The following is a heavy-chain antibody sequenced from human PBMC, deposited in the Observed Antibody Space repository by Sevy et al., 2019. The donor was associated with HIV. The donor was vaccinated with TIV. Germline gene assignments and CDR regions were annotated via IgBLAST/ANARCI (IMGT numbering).Heavy chain of an antibody. CDR3: ARDCFVPKYDSGSFENYYYYYMDV. D-gene: IGHD3-10*01. J-gene: IGHJ6*03. CDR2: ISSGDSTI. CDR1: EFIFDNHN. Sequence: GGSLRLSCAASEFIFDNHNMNWLRQAPGKGLEWISYISSGDSTIYDADSVKGRFTISRDNAKNSVYLQMNSLRAEDTAVYYCARDCFVPKYDSGSFENYYYYYMDVWGKGTTVTVSS. V-gene: IGHV3-48*03.